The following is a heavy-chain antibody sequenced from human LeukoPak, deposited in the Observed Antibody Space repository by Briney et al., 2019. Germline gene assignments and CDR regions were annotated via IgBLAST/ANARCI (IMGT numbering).Heavy chain of an antibody. CDR2: INWNADST. CDR3: ARAILSDPKYYGMDV. J-gene: IGHJ6*02. CDR1: GFTFSDYY. D-gene: IGHD3-9*01. V-gene: IGHV3-20*04. Sequence: PGGSLRLSCAASGFTFSDYYMSWVRQAPGKGLEWVSGINWNADSTGYADSVKGRFTISKDNAKNSLFLQMNSLRAEDTAMYYCARAILSDPKYYGMDVWGQGTTVTVSS.